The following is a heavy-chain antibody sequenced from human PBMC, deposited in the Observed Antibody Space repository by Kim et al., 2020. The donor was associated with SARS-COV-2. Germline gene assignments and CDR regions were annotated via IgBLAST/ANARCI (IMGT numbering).Heavy chain of an antibody. CDR2: IKSKTDGGTT. J-gene: IGHJ6*02. V-gene: IGHV3-15*01. D-gene: IGHD3-3*01. CDR1: GFTFSNAW. Sequence: GGSLRLSCAASGFTFSNAWMSWVRQAPGKGLEWVGRIKSKTDGGTTDYAAPVKGRFTISRDDSKNTLYLQMNSLKTEDTAVYYCTTERTYYDFWSGYYEYYYGMDVWGQGTTVTVSS. CDR3: TTERTYYDFWSGYYEYYYGMDV.